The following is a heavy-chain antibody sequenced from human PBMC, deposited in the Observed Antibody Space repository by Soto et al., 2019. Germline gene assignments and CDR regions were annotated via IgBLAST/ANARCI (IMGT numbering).Heavy chain of an antibody. CDR1: GASISGYY. J-gene: IGHJ5*02. CDR2: IYATGTT. D-gene: IGHD1-1*01. CDR3: VRDGTKTLRDWFDP. Sequence: SETLSLTCTVSGASISGYYWSWIRKSAGKGLEWIGRIYATGTTDYNPSLKSRVMMSVDTSKKQLSLRLRSVTAADTAVYYCVRDGTKTLRDWFDPWGQGISVTVSS. V-gene: IGHV4-4*07.